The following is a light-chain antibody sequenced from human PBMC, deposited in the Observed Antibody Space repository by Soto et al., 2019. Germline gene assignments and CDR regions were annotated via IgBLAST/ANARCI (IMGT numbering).Light chain of an antibody. V-gene: IGLV2-14*01. Sequence: QSALTQPASVSGSPGQSITISCTGTTSDVGGYNFVSWYQQHPGKAPKLIIYDVSNRPSGVSNRFSGSKSGNTASLTISGLQAEDEADYYCNSYTSSTPWVFGGGTQLTVL. CDR3: NSYTSSTPWV. J-gene: IGLJ3*02. CDR2: DVS. CDR1: TSDVGGYNF.